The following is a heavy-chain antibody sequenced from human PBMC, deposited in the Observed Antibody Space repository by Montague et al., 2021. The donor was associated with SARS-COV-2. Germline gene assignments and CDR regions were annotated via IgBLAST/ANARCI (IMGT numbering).Heavy chain of an antibody. CDR2: IFYSGST. CDR3: ARLPYFYDSTHAFDI. Sequence: SETLSLTCTVSGGSISSSSYYWGWIRQPPGKGLVWIGNIFYSGSTYYNTSLKIRVTISVYTSKNQFSLRLISVTAADTAVYYCARLPYFYDSTHAFDIWGQGTMVTVSS. D-gene: IGHD3-22*01. CDR1: GGSISSSSYY. V-gene: IGHV4-39*01. J-gene: IGHJ3*02.